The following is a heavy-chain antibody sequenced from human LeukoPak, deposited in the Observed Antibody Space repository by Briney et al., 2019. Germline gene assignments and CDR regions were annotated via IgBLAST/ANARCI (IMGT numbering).Heavy chain of an antibody. CDR1: GFTFSNYG. CDR2: ISYDGSSK. V-gene: IGHV3-30*18. CDR3: AKEIRRGTFGVVTAFDY. Sequence: GALRLSCAASGFTFSNYGMHWVRQAPGKGLEWVTVISYDGSSKFYAASVKGRFAVSRRNSKNTLYLQMNSLRPEDTAVYFCAKEIRRGTFGVVTAFDYWGQGTLVTVSS. D-gene: IGHD3-3*01. J-gene: IGHJ4*02.